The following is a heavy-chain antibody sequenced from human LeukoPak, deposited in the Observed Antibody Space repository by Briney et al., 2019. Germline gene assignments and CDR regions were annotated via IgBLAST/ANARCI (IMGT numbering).Heavy chain of an antibody. CDR3: ARDLGVVRGLQGDFDY. D-gene: IGHD3-10*01. Sequence: GGSLRLSCAASGFTFSSYGMHWVRQAPGKGLEWVAVIWYDGSNKYYADSMKGRFTISRDNSMNTLYLQMNSLRAEDTAVYYCARDLGVVRGLQGDFDYWGQGTLVTVSS. J-gene: IGHJ4*02. CDR1: GFTFSSYG. CDR2: IWYDGSNK. V-gene: IGHV3-33*01.